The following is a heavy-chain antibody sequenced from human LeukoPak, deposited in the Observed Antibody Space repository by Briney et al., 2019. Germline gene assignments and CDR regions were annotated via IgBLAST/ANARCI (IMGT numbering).Heavy chain of an antibody. D-gene: IGHD2-15*01. CDR1: GFTFSSYP. V-gene: IGHV3-30-3*01. CDR2: ISYDGSNK. J-gene: IGHJ4*02. Sequence: PGGSLRLSCASSGFTFSSYPMHWVRQAPGEGLEWVAVISYDGSNKYYADSVKGRFTISRDNSKYTLYLHMNSLRAEDTAVYYCARGYCSGGTCSFDYWGQGTLVTVSS. CDR3: ARGYCSGGTCSFDY.